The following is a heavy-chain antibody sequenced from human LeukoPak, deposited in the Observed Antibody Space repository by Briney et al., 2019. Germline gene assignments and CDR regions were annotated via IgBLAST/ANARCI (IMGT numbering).Heavy chain of an antibody. J-gene: IGHJ4*02. CDR2: INHSGSTS. CDR3: ARKGGYARDY. Sequence: SETLSLTCAVYGGSFSSYYWSWIRQPPGKGLEWIGEINHSGSTSNHNPSLKSRVTMSVDTSKNQFSLKLSSVTAADTAVYYCARKGGYARDYWGQGNLVTVSS. CDR1: GGSFSSYY. V-gene: IGHV4-34*01. D-gene: IGHD5-12*01.